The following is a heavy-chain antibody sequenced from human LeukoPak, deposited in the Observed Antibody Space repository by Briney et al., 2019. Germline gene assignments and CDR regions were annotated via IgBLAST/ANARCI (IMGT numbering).Heavy chain of an antibody. V-gene: IGHV3-23*01. CDR2: ISGSGSST. Sequence: GGSLRLSCAASGFTFSSYAMSWVRQAPGKGLEWVSAISGSGSSTYYADSVKGRFTISRDNSKNTLYLQMNSLRAEDTAVYYCAKTLVLLWFGEWGQGTLVTVSS. CDR3: AKTLVLLWFGE. D-gene: IGHD3-10*01. CDR1: GFTFSSYA. J-gene: IGHJ4*02.